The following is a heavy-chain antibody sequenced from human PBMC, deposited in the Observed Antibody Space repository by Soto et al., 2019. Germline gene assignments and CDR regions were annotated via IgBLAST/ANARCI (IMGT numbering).Heavy chain of an antibody. CDR3: SRDTFLDY. V-gene: IGHV3-7*01. J-gene: IGHJ4*02. Sequence: GGSLRLSCAASGFTCSRYWMSWVRQAPGKGLEWVANIKQDGSEKYYVGSVRGRFTVSRDNAKNSLYLQMNNLRAEDTAVYFCSRDTFLDYWGQGALVTVSS. CDR2: IKQDGSEK. CDR1: GFTCSRYW.